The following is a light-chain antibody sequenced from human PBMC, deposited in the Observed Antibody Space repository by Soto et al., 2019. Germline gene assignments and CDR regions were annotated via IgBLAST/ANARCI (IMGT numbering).Light chain of an antibody. V-gene: IGLV2-14*01. CDR1: SSDVGGYNF. CDR3: TSYTTSSPVV. J-gene: IGLJ2*01. CDR2: DVI. Sequence: QSALTQPASVSGSPGQSITISCTGTSSDVGGYNFVSWYQQHPGKAPKLMIYDVINRPSGVSIRFSGSKSGNTASLTISGLQAEDEADYYCTSYTTSSPVVFGGGTKLTVL.